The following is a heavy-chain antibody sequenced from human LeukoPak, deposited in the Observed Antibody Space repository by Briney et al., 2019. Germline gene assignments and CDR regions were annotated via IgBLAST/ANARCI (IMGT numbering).Heavy chain of an antibody. CDR1: GFTFTTYW. Sequence: GESLRLSCAASGFTFTTYWMSWVRQAPGKGLEWVANINQDGTEKYYVDSVKGRFTISRDNAKNSLYLQMNSLRAEDTALYYCARDRDNVAGTRGYFDYWGQGTLVTVSS. CDR3: ARDRDNVAGTRGYFDY. CDR2: INQDGTEK. J-gene: IGHJ4*02. V-gene: IGHV3-7*01. D-gene: IGHD6-19*01.